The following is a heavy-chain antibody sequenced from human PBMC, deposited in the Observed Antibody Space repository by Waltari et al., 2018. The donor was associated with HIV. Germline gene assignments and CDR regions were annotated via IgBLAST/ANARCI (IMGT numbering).Heavy chain of an antibody. J-gene: IGHJ3*02. Sequence: QVQLVQSGAEVKKPGSSVKVSCKASGGTFSSYTISWVRQAPGQGLEWMGRIIPILGIANYAQKFQGRVTITADKSTSTAYMELSSLRSEDTAVYYCAREVLSVDIVAVDAFDIWGQGTMVTVSS. D-gene: IGHD5-12*01. CDR2: IIPILGIA. CDR1: GGTFSSYT. CDR3: AREVLSVDIVAVDAFDI. V-gene: IGHV1-69*08.